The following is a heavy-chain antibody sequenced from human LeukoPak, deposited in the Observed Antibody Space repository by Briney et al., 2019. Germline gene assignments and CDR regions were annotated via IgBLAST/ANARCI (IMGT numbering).Heavy chain of an antibody. J-gene: IGHJ4*02. V-gene: IGHV1-2*02. CDR1: GYTLTSYG. Sequence: ASVKVSCKASGYTLTSYGISWVRQAPGQGLEWMGWINPNSGDTKYAQKFQGRVTMTRDTSISTAYMELSRLRSDDTALYYCATQRGSYLWGTDFDFWGQGTLVAVSS. D-gene: IGHD3-16*01. CDR2: INPNSGDT. CDR3: ATQRGSYLWGTDFDF.